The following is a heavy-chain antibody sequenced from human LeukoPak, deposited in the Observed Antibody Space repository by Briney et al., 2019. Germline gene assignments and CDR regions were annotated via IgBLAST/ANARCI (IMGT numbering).Heavy chain of an antibody. Sequence: ASVKVSCKASGYTFTSYDINWVRQATGQGLEWMGWMNPNSGNTGYAQKFQGRVTITRNTSISTAYMELSSLRSEDTAVYYCARGKATGGYNWFDPWGQGTLVTVSS. D-gene: IGHD3-16*01. CDR3: ARGKATGGYNWFDP. CDR1: GYTFTSYD. CDR2: MNPNSGNT. V-gene: IGHV1-8*03. J-gene: IGHJ5*02.